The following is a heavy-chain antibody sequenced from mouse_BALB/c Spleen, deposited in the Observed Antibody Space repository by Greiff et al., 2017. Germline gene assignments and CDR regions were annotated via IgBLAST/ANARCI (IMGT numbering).Heavy chain of an antibody. CDR1: GFTFSSYG. D-gene: IGHD1-1*01. J-gene: IGHJ2*01. V-gene: IGHV5-6*02. CDR3: ARRDGSSYFDY. Sequence: EVKLMESGGDLVKPGGSLKLSCAASGFTFSSYGMSWVRQTPDKRLEWVATISSGGSYTYYPDSVKGRFTISRDNAKNTLYLQMSSLKSEDTAMYYCARRDGSSYFDYWGQGTTLTVSS. CDR2: ISSGGSYT.